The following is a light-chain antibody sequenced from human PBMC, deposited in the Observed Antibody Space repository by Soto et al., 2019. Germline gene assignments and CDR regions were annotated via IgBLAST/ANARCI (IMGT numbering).Light chain of an antibody. CDR3: QQYYSPPYT. Sequence: DIVMTQSPDSLAVSLGERATINCKSSQSVLYSSSNKNYLAWYQQKPGQPPKLLIYWAFTRESGVPDRFSGSGSGTDFTLTISSLQAEDVAVYYCQQYYSPPYTFGQGTKLEIK. J-gene: IGKJ2*01. CDR2: WAF. CDR1: QSVLYSSSNKNY. V-gene: IGKV4-1*01.